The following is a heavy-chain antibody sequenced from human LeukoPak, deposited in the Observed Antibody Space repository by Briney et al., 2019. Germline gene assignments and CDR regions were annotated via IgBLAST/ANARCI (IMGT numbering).Heavy chain of an antibody. CDR3: ARGNFVLRFLEWLLYFDY. V-gene: IGHV4-34*01. Sequence: PSETLSLTCAVYGGSFSGYYWSWIRQPPGKGLEWIGEINHSGSTNYNQSLKSRVTISVDTSKNQFSLKLSSVTAADTAVYYCARGNFVLRFLEWLLYFDYWGQGTLVTVSS. CDR2: INHSGST. D-gene: IGHD3-3*01. CDR1: GGSFSGYY. J-gene: IGHJ4*02.